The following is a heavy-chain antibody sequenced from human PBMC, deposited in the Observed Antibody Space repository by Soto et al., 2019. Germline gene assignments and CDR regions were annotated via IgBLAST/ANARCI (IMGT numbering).Heavy chain of an antibody. V-gene: IGHV3-74*01. J-gene: IGHJ6*02. CDR2: INSDGSST. CDR3: ARVPTVTMAYYYYYGMDV. CDR1: GFTFSSYW. D-gene: IGHD4-4*01. Sequence: SGGSLRLSCAASGFTFSSYWMHWVRQAPGKGLVWVSRINSDGSSTSYADSVKGRFTISRDNAKNTLYLQMNSLRAEDTAVYYCARVPTVTMAYYYYYGMDVWGQGTTVTVSS.